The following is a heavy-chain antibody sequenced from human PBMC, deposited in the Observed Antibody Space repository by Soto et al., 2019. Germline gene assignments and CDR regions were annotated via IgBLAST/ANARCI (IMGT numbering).Heavy chain of an antibody. J-gene: IGHJ4*02. Sequence: EVQLVESGGGLVQPGRSLRLSCAASGFTFDDYAMHWVRQAPGKGLEWVSGISWNSGSIGYADSVKGRFTSSRDNAKNSLYLQMNSLRAEDTALYYCAKPLDPRLASKDFDYWGQGTLVTVSS. V-gene: IGHV3-9*01. CDR2: ISWNSGSI. CDR1: GFTFDDYA. CDR3: AKPLDPRLASKDFDY. D-gene: IGHD1-1*01.